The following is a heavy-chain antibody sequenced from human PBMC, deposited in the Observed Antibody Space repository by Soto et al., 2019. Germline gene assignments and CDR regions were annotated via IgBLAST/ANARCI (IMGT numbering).Heavy chain of an antibody. J-gene: IGHJ6*02. Sequence: QLQLQESGPGLVKPSETLSLTCTVSGGSISSSSYYWGWIRQPPGKGLEWIGSIYYSGSTYYNPSLKSRVTISVDTSKNPFSLKLSSVTAADTAVYYCASPPRIYCSGGSCYLSRSHYGMDVWGQGTTVTVSS. CDR3: ASPPRIYCSGGSCYLSRSHYGMDV. D-gene: IGHD2-15*01. CDR2: IYYSGST. V-gene: IGHV4-39*01. CDR1: GGSISSSSYY.